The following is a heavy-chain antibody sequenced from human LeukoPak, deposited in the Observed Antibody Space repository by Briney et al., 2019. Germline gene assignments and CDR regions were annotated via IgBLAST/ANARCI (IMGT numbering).Heavy chain of an antibody. V-gene: IGHV3-30*03. CDR3: SRGGGLRYFDWLHQTIPFDF. CDR2: ISYDGSNK. D-gene: IGHD3-9*01. J-gene: IGHJ4*02. CDR1: GFTFSSYG. Sequence: PGGSLRLSCAASGFTFSSYGMHWVRQAPGKGLEWVAVISYDGSNKYYADSVKGRFTISRDNSKNTLYLQMNSLRAEDTAVYFCSRGGGLRYFDWLHQTIPFDFWGQGTLVTVSS.